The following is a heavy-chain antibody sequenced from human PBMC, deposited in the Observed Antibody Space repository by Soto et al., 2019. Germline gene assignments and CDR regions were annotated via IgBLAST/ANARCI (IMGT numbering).Heavy chain of an antibody. CDR2: INHSGST. CDR1: GGSFSGYY. V-gene: IGHV4-34*01. J-gene: IGHJ4*02. Sequence: SETLSFTCAVYGGSFSGYYWSWIRQPPWKGLEWIGEINHSGSTNYNPSLKSRVTISVDTSKNQFSLKLSSVTAADTAVYYCARGFGGITGTDNYFDYWGQGTLVTVSS. D-gene: IGHD1-20*01. CDR3: ARGFGGITGTDNYFDY.